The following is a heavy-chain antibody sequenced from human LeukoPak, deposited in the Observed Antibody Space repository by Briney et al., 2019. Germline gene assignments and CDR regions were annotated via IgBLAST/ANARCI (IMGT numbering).Heavy chain of an antibody. CDR3: ARSTEFWSGYPSFDY. J-gene: IGHJ4*02. D-gene: IGHD3-3*01. CDR2: ISAYNGDT. CDR1: GYTFTGYY. V-gene: IGHV1-18*04. Sequence: ASVKVSCKASGYTFTGYYMHWVRQAPGQGLEWMGWISAYNGDTNYAQKFQGRVTMTTDTSTSTAYMELRSLRSDDTAVYYCARSTEFWSGYPSFDYWGQGTLVTVSS.